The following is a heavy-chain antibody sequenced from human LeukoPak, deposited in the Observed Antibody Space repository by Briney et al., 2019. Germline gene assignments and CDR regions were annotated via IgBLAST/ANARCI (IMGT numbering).Heavy chain of an antibody. V-gene: IGHV4-4*02. CDR2: IYHSGST. CDR3: GRVRFRYFDY. J-gene: IGHJ4*02. CDR1: GGSISSSNW. D-gene: IGHD3-10*01. Sequence: PSETLSLTCAVSGGSISSSNWWSWVRQPPGKGLEWIGEIYHSGSTNYNPSLKSRVTISVDTSKNQFSLKLSSVTAADTAVYYCGRVRFRYFDYWGQGTLVTVSS.